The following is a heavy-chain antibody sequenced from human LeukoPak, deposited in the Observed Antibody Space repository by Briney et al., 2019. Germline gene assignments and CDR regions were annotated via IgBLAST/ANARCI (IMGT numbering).Heavy chain of an antibody. V-gene: IGHV3-48*03. D-gene: IGHD1-1*01. CDR3: ARDLDLNWFDP. J-gene: IGHJ5*02. CDR2: ISSSGSTI. Sequence: GGSLRLSCAASGFTFSSYEMNWVRQAPGKGLGWVSYISSSGSTIYYADSVKGRFTISRDNAKNSLYLQMNSLRAEDTAVYYCARDLDLNWFDPWGQGTLVTASS. CDR1: GFTFSSYE.